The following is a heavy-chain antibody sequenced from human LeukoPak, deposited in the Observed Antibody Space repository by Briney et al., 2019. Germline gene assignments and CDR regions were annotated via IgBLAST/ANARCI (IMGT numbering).Heavy chain of an antibody. CDR3: VRGYYAGRGHHFEY. Sequence: PGGSLRLSCAASGFTFSRHGMHWVRQAPGKGLEWVALIWYDGSNKYYADSVKGRFTISRDNSKNTLYLQMNSLRAEDTAVYYCVRGYYAGRGHHFEYWGQGTLVTVSS. CDR1: GFTFSRHG. CDR2: IWYDGSNK. V-gene: IGHV3-33*01. J-gene: IGHJ4*02. D-gene: IGHD3-22*01.